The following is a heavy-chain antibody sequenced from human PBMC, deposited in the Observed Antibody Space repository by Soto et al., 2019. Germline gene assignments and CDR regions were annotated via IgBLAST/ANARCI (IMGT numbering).Heavy chain of an antibody. V-gene: IGHV3-30*18. CDR3: AKAKGNWNYDLDF. CDR1: GFTFSTYG. CDR2: ILYDGSKT. Sequence: QVQLVESGGGVVQPGRSLRLSCAASGFTFSTYGMHWVRQAPGKGLEWVAIILYDGSKTYYAASVKGRFTISRDNSKTTLYLQMNSLRAEDTALYYCAKAKGNWNYDLDFWGQGTLVTVSS. D-gene: IGHD1-7*01. J-gene: IGHJ4*02.